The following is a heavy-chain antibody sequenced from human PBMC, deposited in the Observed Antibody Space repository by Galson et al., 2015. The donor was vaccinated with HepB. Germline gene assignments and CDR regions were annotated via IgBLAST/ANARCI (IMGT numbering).Heavy chain of an antibody. CDR3: ARDTRYYDSSGFHGAFDI. V-gene: IGHV1-69*04. CDR2: IIPILGIA. J-gene: IGHJ3*02. D-gene: IGHD3-22*01. CDR1: GGTFSSYT. Sequence: SVKVSCKASGGTFSSYTISWVRQAPGQGLEWMGRIIPILGIANYAQKFQGRVTITADKSTSTAYMELSSLRSEDTAVYYCARDTRYYDSSGFHGAFDIWGQGTMVTVSS.